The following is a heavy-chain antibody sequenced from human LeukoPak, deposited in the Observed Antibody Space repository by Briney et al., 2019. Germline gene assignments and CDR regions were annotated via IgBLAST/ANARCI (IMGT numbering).Heavy chain of an antibody. J-gene: IGHJ4*02. D-gene: IGHD2-15*01. CDR1: GGTFSSYA. CDR3: ARDRYCSGGSCLYFDY. CDR2: IIPIFGTA. V-gene: IGHV1-69*13. Sequence: GASVKVSCKASGGTFSSYAISWVRQAPGQGLEWMGGIIPIFGTANYAQKFQGRVTITADESTSTAYMELSSLRSEDTAVYYCARDRYCSGGSCLYFDYWGQGTLVTVSS.